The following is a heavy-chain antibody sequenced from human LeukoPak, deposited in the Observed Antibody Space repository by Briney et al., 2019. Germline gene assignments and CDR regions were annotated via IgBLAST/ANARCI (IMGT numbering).Heavy chain of an antibody. J-gene: IGHJ6*03. CDR3: ARVESPSVDPYYYYYYYMDV. CDR1: GFTFSSYA. CDR2: ISYDGSNK. Sequence: PGGSLRLSCAASGFTFSSYATHWVRQAPGKGLEWVAVISYDGSNKYYADSVKGRFTISRDNSKNTLYLQMNSLRAEDTAVYYCARVESPSVDPYYYYYYYMDVWGKGTTVTVSS. V-gene: IGHV3-30-3*01.